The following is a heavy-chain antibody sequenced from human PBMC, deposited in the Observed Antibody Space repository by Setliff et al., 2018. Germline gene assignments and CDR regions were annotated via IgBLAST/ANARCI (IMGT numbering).Heavy chain of an antibody. Sequence: ASVKVSCKASGDSFSNYAISWVRQAPGQGLEWMGGIIPMFGTPAYTQKFQDRVTITTDESTSTAYMELNSLTSEDTAVYSCAKFSSVPGSRFFDYWGQGALVTVSS. CDR1: GDSFSNYA. J-gene: IGHJ4*02. CDR2: IIPMFGTP. CDR3: AKFSSVPGSRFFDY. D-gene: IGHD2-2*01. V-gene: IGHV1-69*05.